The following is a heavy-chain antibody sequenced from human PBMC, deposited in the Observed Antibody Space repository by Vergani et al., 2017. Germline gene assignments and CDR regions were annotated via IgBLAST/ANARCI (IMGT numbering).Heavy chain of an antibody. V-gene: IGHV1-69*13. J-gene: IGHJ5*02. CDR3: ARLPAATHGPYNWFDP. CDR2: IIPIFGTA. CDR1: GYTFTSYG. D-gene: IGHD2-2*01. Sequence: QVQLVQSGAEVKKPGASVKVSCKASGYTFTSYGISWVRQAPGQGLEWMGGIIPIFGTANYAQKFQGRFTITADESTSTAYMELSSLRSEDTAVYYCARLPAATHGPYNWFDPWGQGTLVTVSS.